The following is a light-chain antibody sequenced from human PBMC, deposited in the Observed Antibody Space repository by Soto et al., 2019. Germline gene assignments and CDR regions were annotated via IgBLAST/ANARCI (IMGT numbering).Light chain of an antibody. J-gene: IGLJ1*01. CDR1: SGDVCGYDY. Sequence: QSVLTQPASVSGSPGQSIAISCTGTSGDVCGYDYVSWYQQHPDKAPKLMIYEVTKRPSWVSNRFSGSKSGNTASLTISGLQPEDEADYYCSSHTSGSTRVFGSGTKVTVL. CDR3: SSHTSGSTRV. V-gene: IGLV2-14*01. CDR2: EVT.